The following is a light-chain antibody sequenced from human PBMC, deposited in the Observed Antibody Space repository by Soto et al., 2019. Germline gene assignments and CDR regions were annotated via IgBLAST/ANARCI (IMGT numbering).Light chain of an antibody. CDR2: GAS. J-gene: IGKJ1*01. CDR1: QSVSSSY. V-gene: IGKV3-20*01. Sequence: EIVLTQSPGTLSLSPGERATLSCRASQSVSSSYLAWYQQKPGQAPRLLIYGASSRATGIPDRFSGSGSGTEFTLTISSLQSEDLAVYYCQQYDNWPETFGQGTKVDI. CDR3: QQYDNWPET.